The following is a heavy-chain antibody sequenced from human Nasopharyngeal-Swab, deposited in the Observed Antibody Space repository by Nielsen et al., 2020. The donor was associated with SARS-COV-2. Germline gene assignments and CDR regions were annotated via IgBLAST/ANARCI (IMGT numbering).Heavy chain of an antibody. Sequence: SETLSLTCIVSGGSVSSSSYFWGWIRQPPGKGLEWIGSAYYSGTTFYNPSLKSRVTMSLDTSNNQFSLKLTSVTAADTAVYYCARGSTMTSYFYYAMDVWGQGTTVTVSS. D-gene: IGHD1-1*01. CDR1: GGSVSSSSYF. J-gene: IGHJ6*02. CDR3: ARGSTMTSYFYYAMDV. V-gene: IGHV4-39*07. CDR2: AYYSGTT.